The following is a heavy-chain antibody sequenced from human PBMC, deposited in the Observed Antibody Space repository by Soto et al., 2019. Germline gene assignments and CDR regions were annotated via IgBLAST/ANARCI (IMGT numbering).Heavy chain of an antibody. J-gene: IGHJ6*03. CDR1: GFTFSSYS. CDR2: ISSSSSTI. CDR3: ARRVPQYSSVRGGYYYYMDV. V-gene: IGHV3-48*01. D-gene: IGHD3-10*01. Sequence: GGSLRLSCAASGFTFSSYSMNWVRQAPGKGLEWVSYISSSSSTIYYADSVKGRFTISRDNAKNSLYLQMNSLRAEDTAVYYCARRVPQYSSVRGGYYYYMDVWGKGTTVTVSS.